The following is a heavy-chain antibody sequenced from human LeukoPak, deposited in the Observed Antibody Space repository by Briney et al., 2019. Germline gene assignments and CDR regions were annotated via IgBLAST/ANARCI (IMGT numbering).Heavy chain of an antibody. J-gene: IGHJ4*02. CDR2: ISWNSGSI. Sequence: PGRSLRLSCAASGFTFDDYAMHWVRQAPGKGLEWVSGISWNSGSIGYADSVKGRFTISRDNAKNSLYLQMNSLRAEDTAVYYCARDLVRADYWGQGTLVTVSS. CDR1: GFTFDDYA. CDR3: ARDLVRADY. V-gene: IGHV3-9*01.